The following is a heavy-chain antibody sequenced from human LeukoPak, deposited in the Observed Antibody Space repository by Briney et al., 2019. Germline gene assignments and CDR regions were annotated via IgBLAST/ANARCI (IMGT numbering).Heavy chain of an antibody. CDR1: GFRFSNDG. CDR2: IWYDGSKK. CDR3: ARLSGSYLDY. Sequence: GGSLRLSCAASGFRFSNDGMHWVRQAPGKGLEWVALIWYDGSKKYYADSVKGRFTISRDNSKNTLSLQMNSLRAEDTAVYYCARLSGSYLDYWGQGTLVTLSS. V-gene: IGHV3-33*01. J-gene: IGHJ4*02. D-gene: IGHD1-26*01.